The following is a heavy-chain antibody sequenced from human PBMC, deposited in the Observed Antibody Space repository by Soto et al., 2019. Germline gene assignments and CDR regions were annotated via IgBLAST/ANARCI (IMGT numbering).Heavy chain of an antibody. CDR3: ARGWEQWLVRVDYFDY. CDR2: IYYSGST. D-gene: IGHD6-19*01. J-gene: IGHJ4*02. CDR1: GGSISSGGYY. Sequence: QVQLQESGPGLVKPSQTLSLTCTVSGGSISSGGYYWSWIRKHPGKGLEWIGYIYYSGSTYYNPSLKSRVTISVDTSKNQFSLKLSSVTAADTAVYYCARGWEQWLVRVDYFDYWGQGTLVTVS. V-gene: IGHV4-31*03.